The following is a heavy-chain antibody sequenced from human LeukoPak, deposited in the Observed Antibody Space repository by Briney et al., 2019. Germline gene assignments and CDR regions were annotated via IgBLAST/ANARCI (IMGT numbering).Heavy chain of an antibody. V-gene: IGHV1-8*02. CDR3: ARGFSLSWFDP. CDR1: GGTFTGYT. CDR2: MNPNSGNT. Sequence: ASVKVSCRASGGTFTGYTISWVRQAPGQGLEWMGWMNPNSGNTGYAQKFQGRVTMTRNTSISTAYMELSSLRSEDTAVYYCARGFSLSWFDPWGQGTLVTVSS. J-gene: IGHJ5*02.